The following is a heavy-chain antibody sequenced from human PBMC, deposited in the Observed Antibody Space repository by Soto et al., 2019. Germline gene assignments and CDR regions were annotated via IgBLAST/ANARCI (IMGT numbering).Heavy chain of an antibody. J-gene: IGHJ6*03. CDR3: ARGIAAAGRAHYYYMDV. V-gene: IGHV3-21*01. D-gene: IGHD6-13*01. CDR1: GFTFSAYS. Sequence: EVQLVESGGGLVKPGGSLRLSCAASGFTFSAYSMKWVRQAPGKGLEWVSSISSGSSYIYYVDSVKGRFTISRDNAQNSLYLQMNSLRAEDTAVYYCARGIAAAGRAHYYYMDVWGNGTTVTVSS. CDR2: ISSGSSYI.